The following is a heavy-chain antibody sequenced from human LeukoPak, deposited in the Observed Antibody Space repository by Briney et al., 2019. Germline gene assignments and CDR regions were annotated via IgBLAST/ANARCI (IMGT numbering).Heavy chain of an antibody. D-gene: IGHD2-15*01. Sequence: SETLSLTCTVSGGSVSSGSYYWSWIRQPPGKGLEWIGSIYYSGSTNYNPSLKSRVTISVDTSKNQFSLKLSSVTAADTAVYYCARGLRGPPYCSGGSCYFDYWGQGTLVTVSS. CDR1: GGSVSSGSYY. J-gene: IGHJ4*02. CDR2: IYYSGST. V-gene: IGHV4-61*01. CDR3: ARGLRGPPYCSGGSCYFDY.